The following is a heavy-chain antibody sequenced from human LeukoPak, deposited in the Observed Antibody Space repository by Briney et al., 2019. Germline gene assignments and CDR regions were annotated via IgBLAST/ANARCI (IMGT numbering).Heavy chain of an antibody. J-gene: IGHJ4*02. CDR3: ARDFEVGRPVWGSYRLPDYYFDY. Sequence: GGSLRLSCAASGFTFSSYWMSWVRQAPGKGLEWVANIKQDGSEKYYVDSVKGRFTISRDNAKNSLYLQMNSLRAEDTAVYYCARDFEVGRPVWGSYRLPDYYFDYWGQGTLATVSS. CDR2: IKQDGSEK. CDR1: GFTFSSYW. V-gene: IGHV3-7*01. D-gene: IGHD3-16*02.